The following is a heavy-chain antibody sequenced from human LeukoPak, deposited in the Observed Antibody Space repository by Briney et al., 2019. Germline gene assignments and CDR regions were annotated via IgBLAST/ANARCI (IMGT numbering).Heavy chain of an antibody. Sequence: ASVKVSCKTSGYTFTDYFMHWVRQAPGQGLEWMGEINPSDGSTNYAQRFRGRVTVTRDTSTGTVYMDLSSLRSDDTAVYYCARRSTKYYYFDFWGQGTLVTVSS. CDR2: INPSDGST. CDR3: ARRSTKYYYFDF. V-gene: IGHV1-46*01. J-gene: IGHJ4*02. D-gene: IGHD2/OR15-2a*01. CDR1: GYTFTDYF.